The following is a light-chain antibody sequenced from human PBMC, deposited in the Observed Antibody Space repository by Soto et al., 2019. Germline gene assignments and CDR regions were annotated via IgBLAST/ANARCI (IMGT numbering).Light chain of an antibody. J-gene: IGKJ4*01. CDR2: GAS. CDR1: QSISAY. V-gene: IGKV1-39*01. Sequence: DIQMTQSPSSLSASVGDRVTITCRASQSISAYLNWYQQKPGKAPKLLIYGASTLQSGVPSRFSGSGYGTDFTLTISGLQSEDLAPYSCHQIYPAPPALTFGAGPKVE. CDR3: HQIYPAPPALT.